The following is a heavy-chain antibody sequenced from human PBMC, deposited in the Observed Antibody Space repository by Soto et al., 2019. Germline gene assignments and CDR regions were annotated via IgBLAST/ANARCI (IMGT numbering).Heavy chain of an antibody. D-gene: IGHD3-16*01. V-gene: IGHV4-34*01. Sequence: QVQLQQWGAGLLKPSETLSLTCAVYSGAFSGYYWSWIRQPPGKGLEWIGEINHSGSTKYKPSLKSRVTISVDTVKNQFSLKLTSVTAADTAVYYCVRYGEHWLGDRLLWGFDPWGQGTQVTVSS. CDR1: SGAFSGYY. CDR3: VRYGEHWLGDRLLWGFDP. CDR2: INHSGST. J-gene: IGHJ5*02.